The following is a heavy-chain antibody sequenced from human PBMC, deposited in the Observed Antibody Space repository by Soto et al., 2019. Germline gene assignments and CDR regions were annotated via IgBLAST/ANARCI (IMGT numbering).Heavy chain of an antibody. CDR1: GFTFSSYG. D-gene: IGHD2-2*01. Sequence: GGSLRLSCAASGFTFSSYGMHWVRQAPGKGLEWVAVISYDGSNKYYADSVKGRFTISRDNSKNTLYLQMNSLRAEDTAVYYCASHCSSTSCPDTFDYWGQGTLVTVSS. V-gene: IGHV3-30*03. CDR2: ISYDGSNK. CDR3: ASHCSSTSCPDTFDY. J-gene: IGHJ4*02.